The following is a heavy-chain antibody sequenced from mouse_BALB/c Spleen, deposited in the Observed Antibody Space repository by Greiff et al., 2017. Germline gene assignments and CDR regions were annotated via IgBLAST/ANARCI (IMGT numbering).Heavy chain of an antibody. D-gene: IGHD2-4*01. Sequence: VQLQQSGAELMKPGASVKISCKATGYTFSSYWIEWVKQRPGHGLEWIGEILPGSGSTNYNEKFKGKATFTADTSSNTAYMQLSSLTSEDSAVYYCASGGLRRAWFAYWGQGTLVTVSA. CDR2: ILPGSGST. V-gene: IGHV1-9*01. J-gene: IGHJ3*01. CDR1: GYTFSSYW. CDR3: ASGGLRRAWFAY.